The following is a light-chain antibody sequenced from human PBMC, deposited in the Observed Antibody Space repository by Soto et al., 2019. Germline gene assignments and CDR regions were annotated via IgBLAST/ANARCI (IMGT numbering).Light chain of an antibody. J-gene: IGKJ3*01. Sequence: EIVMTQSPATLSVSPGERATLSCRASQSVSSNLAWYQQKPGQAPRLLISGASTRATGIPARFSGSGSGTEFTLTISSLQSEDFAVYYCQQYNNCPPKFTFGPGTKVDIK. CDR1: QSVSSN. V-gene: IGKV3-15*01. CDR2: GAS. CDR3: QQYNNCPPKFT.